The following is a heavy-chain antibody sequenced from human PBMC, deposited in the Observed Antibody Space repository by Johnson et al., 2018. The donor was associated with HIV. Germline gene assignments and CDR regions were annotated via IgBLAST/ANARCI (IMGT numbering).Heavy chain of an antibody. Sequence: VQLVESGGGLVKPGGSLRLSCAASGFTFSNAWMSWVRQAPGKGLAWVGRIKSQTDGGTTDYAAPVTGRLTISRDYSNNTPYLQMNSLRAEDTAVYYCARESDSSGYYSDAFDIWGQGTMVTVSS. D-gene: IGHD3-22*01. J-gene: IGHJ3*02. V-gene: IGHV3-15*01. CDR3: ARESDSSGYYSDAFDI. CDR1: GFTFSNAW. CDR2: IKSQTDGGTT.